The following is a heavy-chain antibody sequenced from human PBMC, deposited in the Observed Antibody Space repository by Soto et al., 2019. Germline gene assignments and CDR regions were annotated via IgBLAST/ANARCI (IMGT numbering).Heavy chain of an antibody. CDR2: VNQHGNER. Sequence: EGSLILSCATSGFTFSRSLMSWVRQAPGKGPEWVANVNQHGNERFYVDSVRGRFTISRDNAKNSLTLEMNSLTPDDTAVYFCARGGQWGPGTQVTVS. J-gene: IGHJ4*02. CDR1: GFTFSRSL. CDR3: ARGGQ. V-gene: IGHV3-7*05.